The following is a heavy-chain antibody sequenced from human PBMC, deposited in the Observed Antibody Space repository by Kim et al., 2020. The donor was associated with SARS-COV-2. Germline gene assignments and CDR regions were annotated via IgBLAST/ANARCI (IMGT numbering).Heavy chain of an antibody. CDR1: GFTFSSYD. V-gene: IGHV3-13*04. J-gene: IGHJ2*01. Sequence: GGSLRLSCAASGFTFSSYDMHWVRQASGKGLEWVSAIGSAGVTYYPGSVRGRFTISRENAKNSLYLQMNSLRAGDTAVYYCARVYYYVSSDYYRDWYFDLWGRGALVSVSS. CDR2: IGSAGVT. CDR3: ARVYYYVSSDYYRDWYFDL. D-gene: IGHD3-22*01.